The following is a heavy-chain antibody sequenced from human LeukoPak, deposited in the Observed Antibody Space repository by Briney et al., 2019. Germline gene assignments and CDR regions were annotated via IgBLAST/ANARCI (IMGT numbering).Heavy chain of an antibody. CDR2: ISYDGSYK. J-gene: IGHJ4*02. V-gene: IGHV3-30*18. CDR1: GFTFSGYG. CDR3: AKRDFDY. Sequence: GRSLRLSCAASGFTFSGYGMHCVRQAPGKGLEWAAVISYDGSYKYYADSVQGRFTISRDNSKNTLYLQMNSLRPDDTAVYYCAKRDFDYWGQGTLVTVSS.